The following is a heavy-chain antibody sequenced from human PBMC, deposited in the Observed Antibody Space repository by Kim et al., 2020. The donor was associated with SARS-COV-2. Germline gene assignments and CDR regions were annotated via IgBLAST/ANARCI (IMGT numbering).Heavy chain of an antibody. J-gene: IGHJ4*02. V-gene: IGHV3-30*04. CDR3: ARGPSSWVYYFDY. CDR2: ISYDGSNK. Sequence: GGSLRLSCAASGFTFSSYAMHWVRQAPGKGLEWVAVISYDGSNKYYVDSVKGRFTISRDNSKNTLYLQMNSLRAEDTAVYYCARGPSSWVYYFDYWGQGTLVTVSS. D-gene: IGHD6-13*01. CDR1: GFTFSSYA.